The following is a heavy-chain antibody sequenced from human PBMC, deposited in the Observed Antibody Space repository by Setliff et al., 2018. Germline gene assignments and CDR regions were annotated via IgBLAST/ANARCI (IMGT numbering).Heavy chain of an antibody. J-gene: IGHJ4*02. Sequence: PSETLSLTCTVSGYSISSGSIWGWIRQPPGKGLEWVGNIGHTGSINYNPSLKSRLTISRDTSKNQVSLKLNSVTATDTAVYYCARDLGHGGDSDYWGQGILVTVSS. CDR1: GYSISSGSI. CDR3: ARDLGHGGDSDY. CDR2: IGHTGSI. D-gene: IGHD2-21*02. V-gene: IGHV4-38-2*02.